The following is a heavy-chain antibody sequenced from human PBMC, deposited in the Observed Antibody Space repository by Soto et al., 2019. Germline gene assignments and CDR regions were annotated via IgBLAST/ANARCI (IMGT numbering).Heavy chain of an antibody. V-gene: IGHV3-11*01. CDR2: ISSSGDTI. J-gene: IGHJ4*02. D-gene: IGHD6-19*01. CDR3: ANDGVQWVQGYFDY. Sequence: QVQLEESGGGLVNPGGSLRLSCAAPGFTLSGYNMNWIRQAPGKGLEWVSYISSSGDTIYYADSVKGRFTISRDNTKNSLYLQMNSVRAEDTAVYYCANDGVQWVQGYFDYWGQGALVTVSS. CDR1: GFTLSGYN.